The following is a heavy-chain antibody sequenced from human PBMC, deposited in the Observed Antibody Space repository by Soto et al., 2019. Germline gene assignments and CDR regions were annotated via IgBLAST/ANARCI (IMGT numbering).Heavy chain of an antibody. J-gene: IGHJ4*02. CDR2: INPNSGGT. D-gene: IGHD6-19*01. CDR3: ARSDSSGWYPLYYFDY. V-gene: IGHV1-2*02. CDR1: GYTFTGYY. Sequence: QVQLVQSGAEVKKPGASVKVSCKASGYTFTGYYMHWVRQAPGQGLEWMGWINPNSGGTNYAQKFQGGLTMTRDTSISTASMALSRLRSDDTAVYYCARSDSSGWYPLYYFDYWGQGTLVTVSS.